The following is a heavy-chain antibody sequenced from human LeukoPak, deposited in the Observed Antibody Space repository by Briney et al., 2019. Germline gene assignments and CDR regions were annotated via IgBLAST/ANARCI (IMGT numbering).Heavy chain of an antibody. D-gene: IGHD3-10*01. Sequence: SGPALVKPTQTLTLTCTFSGFSLTTSGMCVSWICQPPGRTLEWLARIDWDDDKYYNTSLKTRLTISKDTSKNQVVLTMTNMDPADTATYYCARRTYGSGSYNYWGQGTLVTVSS. CDR3: ARRTYGSGSYNY. CDR2: IDWDDDK. J-gene: IGHJ4*02. V-gene: IGHV2-70*11. CDR1: GFSLTTSGMC.